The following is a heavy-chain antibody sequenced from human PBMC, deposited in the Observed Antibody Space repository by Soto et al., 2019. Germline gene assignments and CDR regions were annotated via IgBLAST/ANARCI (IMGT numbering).Heavy chain of an antibody. CDR3: ARVGDSGGN. CDR1: GGSVSNYY. D-gene: IGHD3-10*01. CDR2: IYYSGSP. Sequence: QVHLQESGPGLVKPSETLSLTCTVSGGSVSNYYWSWIRQPPGKGLEWIGYIYYSGSPNYNPSLKSRVTISVDTSKNQFSLKLSSATAADTAVYYCARVGDSGGNWGQGTLVTVSA. J-gene: IGHJ4*02. V-gene: IGHV4-59*02.